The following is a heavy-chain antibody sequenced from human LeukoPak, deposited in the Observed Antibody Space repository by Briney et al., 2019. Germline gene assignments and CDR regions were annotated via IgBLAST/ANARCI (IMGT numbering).Heavy chain of an antibody. V-gene: IGHV4-4*07. CDR3: ARGYNWGSPTRNFYYLDV. D-gene: IGHD7-27*01. J-gene: IGHJ6*03. CDR2: IYTSGST. Sequence: SETLSLTCTVSGGSISSYYWSWIRQPAAKGLEWIGRIYTSGSTNYNPSLKSRVTMSVDTSKNQFSLKLRSVTAADTAVYYCARGYNWGSPTRNFYYLDVWGKGTTVTVSS. CDR1: GGSISSYY.